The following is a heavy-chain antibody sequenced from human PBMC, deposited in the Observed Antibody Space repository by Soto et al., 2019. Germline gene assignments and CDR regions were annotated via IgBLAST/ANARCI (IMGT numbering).Heavy chain of an antibody. CDR2: IGVNGGAT. CDR1: GFIFRNNG. V-gene: IGHV3-23*01. Sequence: PGGSLRLSCAVSGFIFRNNGVSWVRQAPGKGLEWVSSIGVNGGATYYADSVKARFTISRDNSKDTLYLQMNNLRTDDTALHYCAKGGVIATFGGVVVPYYFDSWGQGTPVTVSS. J-gene: IGHJ4*02. D-gene: IGHD3-16*02. CDR3: AKGGVIATFGGVVVPYYFDS.